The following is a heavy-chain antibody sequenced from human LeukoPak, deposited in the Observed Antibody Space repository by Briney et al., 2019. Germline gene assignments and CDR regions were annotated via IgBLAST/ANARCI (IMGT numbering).Heavy chain of an antibody. CDR2: IVVGSGNT. CDR3: AGGSVAGDFDY. V-gene: IGHV1-58*01. CDR1: GFTFTSSA. Sequence: GASVKVSCKASGFTFTSSAVQWVRQARGQRLEWIGWIVVGSGNTNYAQKFQERVAITRDMSTSTAYMELSSLRSEDTAVYYCAGGSVAGDFDYWGQGTLVTVSS. J-gene: IGHJ4*02. D-gene: IGHD6-19*01.